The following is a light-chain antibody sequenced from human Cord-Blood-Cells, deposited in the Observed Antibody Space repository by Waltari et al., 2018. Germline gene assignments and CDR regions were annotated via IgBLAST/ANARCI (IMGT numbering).Light chain of an antibody. Sequence: QSALTQPASGSGSPGQSITISCTGPSSDVGGYNYVFWYQQHPGTAPKLMIYDVSNRPSGVSNRFSGSNSGNTASLPISALQAEDEADYYCSSYTSSSTLVFGGGTKLTVL. CDR2: DVS. J-gene: IGLJ3*02. V-gene: IGLV2-14*03. CDR1: SSDVGGYNY. CDR3: SSYTSSSTLV.